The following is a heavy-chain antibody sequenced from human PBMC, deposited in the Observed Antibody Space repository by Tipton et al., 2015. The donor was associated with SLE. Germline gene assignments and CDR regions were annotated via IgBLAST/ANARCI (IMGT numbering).Heavy chain of an antibody. Sequence: LSCTVSGGSISSGSYSWSWIRQPAGKGLEWIGRIYISGSTKYNPSLKSRVTISVDTSKNQFSLKLSSVTAADTAVYYCARDPGVVGWVNDAFDIWGQGTMVTVSS. V-gene: IGHV4-61*02. J-gene: IGHJ3*02. CDR1: GGSISSGSYS. CDR3: ARDPGVVGWVNDAFDI. CDR2: IYISGST. D-gene: IGHD2-15*01.